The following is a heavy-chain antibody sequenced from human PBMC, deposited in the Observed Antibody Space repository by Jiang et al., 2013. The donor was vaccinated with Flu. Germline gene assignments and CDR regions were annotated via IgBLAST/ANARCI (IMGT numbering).Heavy chain of an antibody. Sequence: LLKPSETLSLTCAVYGGSFSGYYWSWIRQPPGKGLEWIGEINHSGSTNYNPSLKSRVTISVDTSKNQFSLKLSSVTAADTAVYYCARGEGSVRGYALYYYYGMDVWGQGTTVTVSS. CDR2: INHSGST. J-gene: IGHJ6*02. V-gene: IGHV4-34*01. CDR3: ARGEGSVRGYALYYYYGMDV. D-gene: IGHD2-2*01. CDR1: GGSFSGYY.